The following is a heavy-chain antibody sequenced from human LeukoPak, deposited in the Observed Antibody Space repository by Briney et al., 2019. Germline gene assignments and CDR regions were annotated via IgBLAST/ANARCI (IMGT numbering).Heavy chain of an antibody. Sequence: ASVKVSCKASGGDFSTYTINWVRQAPGQGLEWMGGIIPIFHTANYAHKFQGKVTITADESARTAYMELSSLGSDDTAVYYCARDHDSNVYYAQFAYWGQGTLVTVSS. CDR2: IIPIFHTA. CDR3: ARDHDSNVYYAQFAY. J-gene: IGHJ4*02. V-gene: IGHV1-69*13. D-gene: IGHD3-22*01. CDR1: GGDFSTYT.